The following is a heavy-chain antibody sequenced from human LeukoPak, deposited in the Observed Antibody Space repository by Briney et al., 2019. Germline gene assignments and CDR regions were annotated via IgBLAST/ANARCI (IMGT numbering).Heavy chain of an antibody. CDR3: AKDVSWNWFDP. J-gene: IGHJ5*02. CDR2: ISYDGSNK. Sequence: RSLRLSCAASGFTFSTYAMHWVRQAPGKGLEWVAVISYDGSNKYYADSVKGRFTISRDNSKNTLYLQMNTLRAEDTAVYYCAKDVSWNWFDPWGQGTLVTVSS. V-gene: IGHV3-30*18. CDR1: GFTFSTYA.